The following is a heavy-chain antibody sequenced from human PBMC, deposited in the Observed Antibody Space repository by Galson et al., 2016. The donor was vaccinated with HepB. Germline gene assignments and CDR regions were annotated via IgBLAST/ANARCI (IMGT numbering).Heavy chain of an antibody. J-gene: IGHJ5*02. Sequence: SLRLSCAASGFPFSIYTMHWVRQAPGKGLDWVAVTLFDERKKSYAGSVEGRFTISRDNSKNVLDLQMNSLSAEDTAVYFCARELCTGNCYYDLWGRGTMVTVSS. CDR2: TLFDERKK. CDR3: ARELCTGNCYYDL. V-gene: IGHV3-33*01. D-gene: IGHD2-21*01. CDR1: GFPFSIYT.